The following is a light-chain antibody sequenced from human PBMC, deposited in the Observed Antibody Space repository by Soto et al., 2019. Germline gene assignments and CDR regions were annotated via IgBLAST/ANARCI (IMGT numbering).Light chain of an antibody. Sequence: QSVLTQPPSASRTPGQRVTISCSGSNSNIGSNTVNWFQQLPGTAPKLLIYSDNQRPSGVPDRFSGSKSGTSASLAISGLQSDDEADYYCATWDDSLHGWVFGGGTKLTVL. J-gene: IGLJ3*02. CDR2: SDN. CDR3: ATWDDSLHGWV. V-gene: IGLV1-44*01. CDR1: NSNIGSNT.